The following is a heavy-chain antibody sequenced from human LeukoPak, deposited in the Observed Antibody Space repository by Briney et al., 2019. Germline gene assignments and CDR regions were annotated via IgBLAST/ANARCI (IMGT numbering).Heavy chain of an antibody. CDR1: GGSISSSSCY. Sequence: SETLSLTCTVSGGSISSSSCYWGWIRQPPGKGLEWIGSIYYSGSTYYNPSLKSRVTISVDTSKNQFSLKLSSVTAADTAVYYCARGVRWFGAPREYYYYYMDVWGKGTTVTISS. D-gene: IGHD3-10*01. J-gene: IGHJ6*03. V-gene: IGHV4-39*07. CDR2: IYYSGST. CDR3: ARGVRWFGAPREYYYYYMDV.